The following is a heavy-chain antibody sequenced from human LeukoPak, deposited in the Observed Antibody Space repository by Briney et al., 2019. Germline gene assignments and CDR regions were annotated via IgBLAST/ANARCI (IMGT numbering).Heavy chain of an antibody. J-gene: IGHJ3*02. V-gene: IGHV1-69*13. Sequence: GASVKVSCKASGGTFSSYAISWVRQAPGQGLEWMGGIIPIFGTANYAQKFQGRVTITADESTSTAYMELSSLRSEDTAVYYCASPDYGGGHDAFDIWGQGTMVTVSS. CDR2: IIPIFGTA. CDR1: GGTFSSYA. D-gene: IGHD4-23*01. CDR3: ASPDYGGGHDAFDI.